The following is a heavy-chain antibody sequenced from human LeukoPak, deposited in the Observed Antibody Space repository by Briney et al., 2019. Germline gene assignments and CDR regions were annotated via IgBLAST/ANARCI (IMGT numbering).Heavy chain of an antibody. Sequence: GGSLRLSCAASGHTFSTYGMHWVRQAPGKGLEWVAVIWYDGTNKYYADSVKGRFTISRDNSKNTLHLQMNSLRAEDTAVYYCARDRLTTTVTTIHYYGMDVWGQGTTVTVSS. CDR1: GHTFSTYG. D-gene: IGHD4-17*01. J-gene: IGHJ6*02. V-gene: IGHV3-33*01. CDR2: IWYDGTNK. CDR3: ARDRLTTTVTTIHYYGMDV.